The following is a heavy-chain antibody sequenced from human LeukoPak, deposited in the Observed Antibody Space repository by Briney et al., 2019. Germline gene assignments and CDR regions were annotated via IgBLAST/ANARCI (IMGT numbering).Heavy chain of an antibody. CDR1: GGSTSSYY. D-gene: IGHD3-22*01. J-gene: IGHJ6*03. CDR2: IYYSGST. CDR3: ARDSNYYDSSGYYPPSDYYYMDV. Sequence: MSSETLSLTCTVSGGSTSSYYWSWIRQPAGKGLEWIGYIYYSGSTNYNPSLKSRVTISVDTSKNQFSLKLSSVTAADTAVYYCARDSNYYDSSGYYPPSDYYYMDVWGKGTTVTVSS. V-gene: IGHV4-59*01.